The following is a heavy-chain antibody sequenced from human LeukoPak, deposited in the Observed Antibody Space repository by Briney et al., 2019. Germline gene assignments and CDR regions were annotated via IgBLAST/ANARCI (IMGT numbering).Heavy chain of an antibody. CDR2: MNPNSGNT. CDR3: ARATPGGLHGYSFDY. Sequence: ASVKVSCKASGYTFKNYDINWVRQAPGQGLEWMGWMNPNSGNTGFAQKFQDRVSMTRDTSINTAYMELTSLRSGDTAVYYCARATPGGLHGYSFDYWGQGTVVTVHS. V-gene: IGHV1-8*02. CDR1: GYTFKNYD. J-gene: IGHJ4*02. D-gene: IGHD5-24*01.